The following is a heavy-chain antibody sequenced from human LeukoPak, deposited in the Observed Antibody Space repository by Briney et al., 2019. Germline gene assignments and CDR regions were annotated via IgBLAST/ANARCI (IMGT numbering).Heavy chain of an antibody. J-gene: IGHJ4*02. Sequence: SETLSLTCSVSGDSISLRFYYWGWIRQPPGKALEGIGRVYYSGTTSYNPSLKSRVTISVDMSKNHFSLRLRSVTAADTAMYYCPRGTLYRGWSYYLDFWGQGSQVTVSS. CDR2: VYYSGTT. D-gene: IGHD3-16*01. CDR1: GDSISLRFYY. CDR3: PRGTLYRGWSYYLDF. V-gene: IGHV4-39*07.